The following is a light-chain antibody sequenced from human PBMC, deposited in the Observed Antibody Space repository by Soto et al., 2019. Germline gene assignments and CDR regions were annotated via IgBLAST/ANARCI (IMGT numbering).Light chain of an antibody. CDR2: DNS. CDR1: SSNIGNNY. J-gene: IGLJ2*01. V-gene: IGLV1-51*01. CDR3: GTWYSSLSVVV. Sequence: QSMLTQPPSVSAAPGQKVTISCSGSSSNIGNNYVSWYQHLPGTAPKLLISDNSERPSGIPDRFSGSKSGTSATLAITGLQTGDEADYFCGTWYSSLSVVVFGGGTKLTVL.